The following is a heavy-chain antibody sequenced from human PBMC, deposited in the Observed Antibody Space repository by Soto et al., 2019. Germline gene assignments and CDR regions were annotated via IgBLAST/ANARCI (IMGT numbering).Heavy chain of an antibody. V-gene: IGHV4-39*01. CDR2: IYYSGST. CDR3: ARLNTYYDYIWGSYRPELPDY. D-gene: IGHD3-16*02. J-gene: IGHJ4*02. Sequence: SETLSLTCTVSGGSISSSSYYWGWIRQPPGKGLEWIGSIYYSGSTYYNPSLKSRVTISVDTSKNQFSLKLSSVTAADTAVYYCARLNTYYDYIWGSYRPELPDYWGQGTLVTVSS. CDR1: GGSISSSSYY.